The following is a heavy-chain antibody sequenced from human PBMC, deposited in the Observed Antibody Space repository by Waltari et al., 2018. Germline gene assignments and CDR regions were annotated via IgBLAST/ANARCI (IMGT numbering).Heavy chain of an antibody. CDR2: ISSSSSYI. V-gene: IGHV3-21*01. D-gene: IGHD6-6*01. CDR1: GFTFSSYS. Sequence: EVQLVESGGGLVKPGGSLRLSCAASGFTFSSYSMNWVRQAPGKGLEWVSSISSSSSYIYYADSVKGRFTISRDNAKNSLYLQMNSLRAEDTAVYYCAREGREQLVPGGPLYYFDYWGQGTLVTVSS. J-gene: IGHJ4*02. CDR3: AREGREQLVPGGPLYYFDY.